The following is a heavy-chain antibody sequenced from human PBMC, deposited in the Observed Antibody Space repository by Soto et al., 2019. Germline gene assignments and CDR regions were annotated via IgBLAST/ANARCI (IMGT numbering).Heavy chain of an antibody. Sequence: QVQLVESGGGLVKPGGSLRLSCAASGFTFSDYYINWIRQAPGKGLEWVSSISSSGATLYYADSVKGRFTISRDNANNSLYLQMSSLRTEDTAVYYCARNLVGAAARPYYFDYWGQGTLVTVSS. V-gene: IGHV3-11*01. CDR2: ISSSGATL. CDR1: GFTFSDYY. CDR3: ARNLVGAAARPYYFDY. D-gene: IGHD6-6*01. J-gene: IGHJ4*02.